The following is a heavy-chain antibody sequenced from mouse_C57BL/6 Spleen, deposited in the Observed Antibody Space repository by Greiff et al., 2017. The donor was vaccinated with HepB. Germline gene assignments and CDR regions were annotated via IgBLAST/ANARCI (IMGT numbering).Heavy chain of an antibody. CDR2: ISSGSSTI. J-gene: IGHJ3*01. Sequence: EVKLMESGGGLVKPGGSLKLSCAASGFTFSDYGMHWVRQAPEKGLEWVAYISSGSSTIYYADTVKGRFTISRDNAKNTLFLQMTSLRSEDTAMYYCARSGGNSAWFAYWGQGTLVTVSA. CDR3: ARSGGNSAWFAY. V-gene: IGHV5-17*01. CDR1: GFTFSDYG. D-gene: IGHD2-1*01.